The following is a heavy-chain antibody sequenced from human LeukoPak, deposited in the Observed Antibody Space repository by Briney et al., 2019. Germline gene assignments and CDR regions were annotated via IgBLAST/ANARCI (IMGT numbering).Heavy chain of an antibody. CDR1: GFTFSSYA. D-gene: IGHD3-10*01. V-gene: IGHV3-30-3*01. Sequence: GRSLRLSCAASGFTFSSYAMHWVRQAPGKGLEWVAVISYDGSNKYYADSVKGRFTISRDNSKNTLYLQMNSLRAEDTAAYYCARVSYRITMVRGVLDYWGQGTLVTVSS. J-gene: IGHJ4*02. CDR2: ISYDGSNK. CDR3: ARVSYRITMVRGVLDY.